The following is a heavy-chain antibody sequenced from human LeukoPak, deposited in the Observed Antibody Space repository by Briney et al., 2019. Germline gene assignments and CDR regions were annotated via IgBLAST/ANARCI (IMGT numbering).Heavy chain of an antibody. Sequence: PGGSLRLSCAASGFTFSSYAMSWVRQAPGKGLEWVSAISGSGGSTYYADSVKGRFTISRDNSKNTLYLQMNSLRAEDTAVYYCAKGGGNYYDSSGYYCWGQGTLVTVSS. J-gene: IGHJ4*02. CDR2: ISGSGGST. D-gene: IGHD3-22*01. CDR1: GFTFSSYA. CDR3: AKGGGNYYDSSGYYC. V-gene: IGHV3-23*01.